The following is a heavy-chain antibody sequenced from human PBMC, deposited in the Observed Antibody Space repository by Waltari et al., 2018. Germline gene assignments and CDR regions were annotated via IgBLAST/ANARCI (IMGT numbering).Heavy chain of an antibody. D-gene: IGHD1-26*01. V-gene: IGHV3-53*01. Sequence: EVQLVESGGGLIQPGGSLRLSCAASGFTVSSNYMSWVRQAPGKGLEWVSVIYSGGSTYYADSVKGRFTISRDNSKNTLYLQMNSLRAEDTAVYYCARGDPHGSGSYRHYWGQGTLVTVSS. CDR2: IYSGGST. CDR1: GFTVSSNY. CDR3: ARGDPHGSGSYRHY. J-gene: IGHJ4*02.